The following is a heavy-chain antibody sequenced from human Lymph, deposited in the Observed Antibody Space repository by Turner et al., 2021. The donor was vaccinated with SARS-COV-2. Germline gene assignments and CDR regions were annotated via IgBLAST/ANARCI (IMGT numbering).Heavy chain of an antibody. J-gene: IGHJ6*02. CDR3: ARDLGTYGMDV. D-gene: IGHD6-13*01. CDR1: GIIVSRNY. V-gene: IGHV3-53*02. Sequence: EVQLVETGGGLIKPGGSLGLSCAASGIIVSRNYMNWVRQAPGKGLEWVSVIYSGGTTYYADSVKGRFTISRDNSKNTLYLQMNSLRVEDTAVYYCARDLGTYGMDVWGQGTTVTVSS. CDR2: IYSGGTT.